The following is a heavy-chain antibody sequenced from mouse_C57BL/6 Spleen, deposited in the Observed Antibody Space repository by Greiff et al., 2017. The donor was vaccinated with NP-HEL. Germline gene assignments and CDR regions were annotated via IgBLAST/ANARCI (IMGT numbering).Heavy chain of an antibody. Sequence: EVQVVESGGGLVQPGESLKLSCESNEYEFPSHDMSWVRKTPEKRLELVAAINSDGGSTYYPDTMERRFIISRDNTKKTLYLQMSSLRSEDTALYYCARRITTVVDSWFAYWGQGTLVTVSA. D-gene: IGHD1-1*01. J-gene: IGHJ3*01. CDR2: INSDGGST. CDR3: ARRITTVVDSWFAY. CDR1: EYEFPSHD. V-gene: IGHV5-2*01.